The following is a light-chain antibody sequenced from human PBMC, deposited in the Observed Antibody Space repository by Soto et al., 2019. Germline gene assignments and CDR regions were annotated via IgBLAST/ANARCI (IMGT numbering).Light chain of an antibody. CDR3: QQRSNWPPIT. Sequence: EIVLTQSPDTLSLSPGERATLSCRASQSVSSYVAWFQQKPGQPPRLLIYDASIRATGIPARFSGSGSETDFTLTISSLEPEDFAVYYCQQRSNWPPITFGQGTRLEIK. J-gene: IGKJ5*01. V-gene: IGKV3-11*01. CDR2: DAS. CDR1: QSVSSY.